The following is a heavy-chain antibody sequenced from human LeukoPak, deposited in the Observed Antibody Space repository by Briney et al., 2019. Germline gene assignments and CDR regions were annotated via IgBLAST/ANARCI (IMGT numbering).Heavy chain of an antibody. CDR1: GGSISSYY. CDR3: AREPKVVRAHWYFDL. D-gene: IGHD3-10*01. CDR2: IYYSGST. Sequence: SETLSLTCTVSGGSISSYYWSWIRQPPGKGLEWIGYIYYSGSTNYNPSLKSRVTISVDTSKNQFSLKLSSVTAADTAVYYCAREPKVVRAHWYFDLWGRGTLVAVSS. J-gene: IGHJ2*01. V-gene: IGHV4-59*12.